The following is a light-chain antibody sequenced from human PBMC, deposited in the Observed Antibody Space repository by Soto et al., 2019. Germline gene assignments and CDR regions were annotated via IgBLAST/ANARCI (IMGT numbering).Light chain of an antibody. V-gene: IGKV3-11*01. CDR3: QQRSNWPGT. CDR2: DAS. J-gene: IGKJ2*01. Sequence: EIVLTQSPATLSLSPGERATLSCRASQSVSSYLAWYHQKPGQAPRLLIYDASSRSTGIPARFSGSGSGTAFTLTISSLEPEDVAVYYCQQRSNWPGTFGQGNKLEIK. CDR1: QSVSSY.